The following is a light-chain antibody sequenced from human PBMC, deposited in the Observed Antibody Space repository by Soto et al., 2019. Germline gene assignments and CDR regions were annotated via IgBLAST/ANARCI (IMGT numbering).Light chain of an antibody. V-gene: IGKV3-11*01. J-gene: IGKJ4*01. CDR3: QQRSNWPLS. CDR1: QSISKD. CDR2: DAS. Sequence: EIVLTQSPATLSLSPGERATLSCRASQSISKDLAWYQQHPGQAPRLLIYDASNRAPGIPARFSGSGSGTDFTLTISSLEPEDLAVYYCQQRSNWPLSFGGGTKVEIK.